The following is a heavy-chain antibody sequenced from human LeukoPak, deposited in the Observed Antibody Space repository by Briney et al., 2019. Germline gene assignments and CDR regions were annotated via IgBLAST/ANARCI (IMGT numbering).Heavy chain of an antibody. V-gene: IGHV1-46*01. CDR3: ARDHESSSPSYYYYYYMDV. CDR1: GYTFTGYY. D-gene: IGHD6-6*01. Sequence: ASVKVSCKASGYTFTGYYMHWVRQAPGQGLEWMGIINPSGGSTSYAQKFQGRVTMTGDMSTSTVYMELSSLRSEDTAVYYCARDHESSSPSYYYYYYMDVWGKGTTVTVSS. CDR2: INPSGGST. J-gene: IGHJ6*03.